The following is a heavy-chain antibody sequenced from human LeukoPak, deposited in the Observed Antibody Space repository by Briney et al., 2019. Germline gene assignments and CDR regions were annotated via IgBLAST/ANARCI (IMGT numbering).Heavy chain of an antibody. CDR3: ARSPDGSGLFHY. CDR2: ISSSGTTI. V-gene: IGHV3-48*02. CDR1: GFTFSTSG. J-gene: IGHJ4*02. Sequence: GGSLRLSCAASGFTFSTSGMHWVRQAPGKGLEWVSYISSSGTTIHYADSVKGRFTISRDNAKNSLYLQMNSLRDDDTAVYYCARSPDGSGLFHYWGQGTLVTVSS. D-gene: IGHD3-10*01.